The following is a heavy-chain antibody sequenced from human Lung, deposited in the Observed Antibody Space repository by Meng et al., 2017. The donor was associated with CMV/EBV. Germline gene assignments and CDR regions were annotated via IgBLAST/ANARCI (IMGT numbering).Heavy chain of an antibody. CDR3: TRGGTSAMRDGMDV. CDR2: IRKNGYGGTT. CDR1: GFIFGDYL. D-gene: IGHD2-2*01. J-gene: IGHJ6*02. Sequence: GESLKISCTASGFIFGDYLMGWVRQAPGKGPEWAGVIRKNGYGGTTEYAASVKGRFTISRDDSKSIAYLQMNSLKIEDTAVYYCTRGGTSAMRDGMDVWGQGPTVTVSS. V-gene: IGHV3-49*04.